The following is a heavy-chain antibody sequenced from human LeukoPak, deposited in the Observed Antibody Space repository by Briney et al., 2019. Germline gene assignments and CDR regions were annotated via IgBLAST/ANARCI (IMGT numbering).Heavy chain of an antibody. J-gene: IGHJ6*03. Sequence: GGSVRLSCAASGFTFSSYSMNWVRQAPGKGLEWVSYINSSSSTIYYADSVKGRFTISRYNAKNSLYLQMNSLRAEDTAVYYCARDPLYCSGSSCYYYYYMDVWGKGTTVTVSS. CDR1: GFTFSSYS. CDR2: INSSSSTI. V-gene: IGHV3-48*01. CDR3: ARDPLYCSGSSCYYYYYMDV. D-gene: IGHD2-15*01.